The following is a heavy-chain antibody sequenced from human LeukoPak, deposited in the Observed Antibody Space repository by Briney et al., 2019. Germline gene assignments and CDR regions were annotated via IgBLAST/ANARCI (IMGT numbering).Heavy chain of an antibody. CDR3: VRGSSGTVVRGIAWAWFDP. V-gene: IGHV3-7*05. J-gene: IGHJ5*02. CDR1: GFTFSTYL. Sequence: GGSLRLSCAASGFTFSTYLMSWVRQAPGKGLEWVANIKKDGSEKYFVDSVKGRFTISRDNAKNSLYLQMNSLRAEDTAVYYCVRGSSGTVVRGIAWAWFDPWGQGTLVTVSS. CDR2: IKKDGSEK. D-gene: IGHD3-10*01.